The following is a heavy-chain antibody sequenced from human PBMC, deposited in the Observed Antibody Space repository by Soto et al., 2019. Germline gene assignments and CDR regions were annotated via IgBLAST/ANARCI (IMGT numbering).Heavy chain of an antibody. D-gene: IGHD6-13*01. Sequence: QVQLVQSGAEVKKPGASVKVSCKASGYTFTSYAMHWVRQAPGQRLEWMGWNNAGNGNTKYSQKFQGRVTITRDTSASTAYMELSSLRSEDTAVYYCASSSSQFREYFQHWGQGTLVTVSS. V-gene: IGHV1-3*01. CDR3: ASSSSQFREYFQH. CDR2: NNAGNGNT. CDR1: GYTFTSYA. J-gene: IGHJ1*01.